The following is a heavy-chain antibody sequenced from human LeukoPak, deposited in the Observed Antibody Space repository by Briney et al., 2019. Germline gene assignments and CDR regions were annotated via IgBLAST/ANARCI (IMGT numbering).Heavy chain of an antibody. J-gene: IGHJ4*02. V-gene: IGHV3-23*01. CDR2: ISGSGGST. D-gene: IGHD6-19*01. CDR3: AKTYSSGWPPALYYFDY. Sequence: GGSLRLSCAASGSTFSSYAMSWVRQAPGKGLEWVSAISGSGGSTYYADSVKGRFTISRDNSKNTLYLQMNSLRAEDTAVYYCAKTYSSGWPPALYYFDYWGQGTLVTVSS. CDR1: GSTFSSYA.